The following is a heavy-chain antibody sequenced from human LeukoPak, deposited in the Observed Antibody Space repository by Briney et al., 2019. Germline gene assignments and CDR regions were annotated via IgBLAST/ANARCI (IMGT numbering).Heavy chain of an antibody. CDR1: GFTFSSYA. J-gene: IGHJ4*02. Sequence: GGSLRLSCAASGFTFSSYAMSWVRQAPGKGLEYVSAISSNGGSTYYANSVKGRFTISRDNSKNTLYLQMGSLRAEDMAVYYCARETDSGYFDYWGQGTLVTVSS. CDR2: ISSNGGST. CDR3: ARETDSGYFDY. V-gene: IGHV3-64*01. D-gene: IGHD3-10*01.